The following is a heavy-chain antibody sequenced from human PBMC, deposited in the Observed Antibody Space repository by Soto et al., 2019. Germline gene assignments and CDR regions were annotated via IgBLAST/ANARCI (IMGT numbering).Heavy chain of an antibody. J-gene: IGHJ3*01. D-gene: IGHD6-19*01. V-gene: IGHV1-2*04. CDR1: GYTFTDYY. CDR2: INPDTGAA. CDR3: ARERVGQSSSDCHHVPFDV. Sequence: QLQLVQSGPEVKRPGASVKVSCRASGYTFTDYYIHWVRQAPGQGLEWMGWINPDTGAATFAQKFHDLVTLTRDTSITTAYMELSGLTSDDTAVYFCARERVGQSSSDCHHVPFDVWGQGALVTVSS.